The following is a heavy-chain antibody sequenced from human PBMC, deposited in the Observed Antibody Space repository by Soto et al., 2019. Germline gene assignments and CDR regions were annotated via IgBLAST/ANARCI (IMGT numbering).Heavy chain of an antibody. D-gene: IGHD5-18*01. Sequence: EVPLVESGGGFVQPGRSLTLACATSGFTFQNFAMHWVRQAPGKGLIWVSSLNWNSRTILYADSVKGRFTISRDNATSSLYLQMNSLRVEDTALYYCVKDFSGYTHGVRALEIWGQGTMVTVSS. CDR3: VKDFSGYTHGVRALEI. CDR2: LNWNSRTI. V-gene: IGHV3-9*01. J-gene: IGHJ3*02. CDR1: GFTFQNFA.